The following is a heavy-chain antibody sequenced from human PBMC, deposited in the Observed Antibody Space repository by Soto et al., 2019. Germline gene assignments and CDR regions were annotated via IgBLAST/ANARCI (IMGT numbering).Heavy chain of an antibody. Sequence: EVQLAESGGGMVQPGGSLRLSCVASGFTFSSYDMHWVRQAPGKGLEYVSSISSNEGTTYYGNSVKARFTISRDNSKXTXXXXMGXXRXXXXXXXXXXXXXSGNYDYWGQGTLVTVSS. CDR1: GFTFSSYD. V-gene: IGHV3-64*01. D-gene: IGHD1-7*01. CDR3: XXXXSGNYDY. J-gene: IGHJ4*02. CDR2: ISSNEGTT.